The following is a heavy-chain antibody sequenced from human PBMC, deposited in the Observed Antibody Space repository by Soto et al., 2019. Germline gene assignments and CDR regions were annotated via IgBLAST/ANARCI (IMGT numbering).Heavy chain of an antibody. CDR1: GFTALSYA. J-gene: IGHJ4*02. CDR2: LNGGVDGT. CDR3: AREVKGVTSFDC. Sequence: QVRLIQSGPEMMQPGASVRVSSKASGFTALSYAFHWVRQAPGQGPEWLGWLNGGVDGTSYSQRFQGRVTISRDTSANTVYLEVNALTSEDTAVYYCAREVKGVTSFDCWGQGTLVTVSS. V-gene: IGHV1-3*01. D-gene: IGHD3-10*01.